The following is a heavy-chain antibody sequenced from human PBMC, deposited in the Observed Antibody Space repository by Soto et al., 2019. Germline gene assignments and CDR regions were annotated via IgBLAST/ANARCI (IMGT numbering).Heavy chain of an antibody. CDR3: ATLAPQNEYTSANYDLGY. CDR2: IYYGGSN. J-gene: IGHJ4*03. V-gene: IGHV4-39*01. Sequence: CIRKTPGKGLEWIATIYYGGSNYSSASLKSRVTIAIDPSKNQLSMKMTSVTAADTAVYFCATLAPQNEYTSANYDLGYWGEGILVTGSS. D-gene: IGHD3-3*01.